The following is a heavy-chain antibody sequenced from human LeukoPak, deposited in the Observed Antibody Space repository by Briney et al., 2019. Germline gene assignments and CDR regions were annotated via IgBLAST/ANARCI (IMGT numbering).Heavy chain of an antibody. CDR2: IYYSGST. J-gene: IGHJ4*02. V-gene: IGHV4-59*08. CDR3: ARRRYTSGYLDY. CDR1: GDSISGFY. Sequence: SETLSLTCTVSGDSISGFYWSWIRQPPGKGLEWIGYIYYSGSTNYNPSLKSRVTISVDTSKSQFSLKLTTMTAADTAVYYCARRRYTSGYLDYWGQGTLVTVSS. D-gene: IGHD3-22*01.